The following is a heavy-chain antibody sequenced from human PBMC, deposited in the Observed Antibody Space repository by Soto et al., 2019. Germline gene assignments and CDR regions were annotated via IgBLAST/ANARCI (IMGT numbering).Heavy chain of an antibody. CDR2: INHSGSA. CDR3: ARGLISGSHYSGGWYYFDS. Sequence: SETLSLTCAVYGGSFSGYYWSWIRQPPGKGLEWIGEINHSGSANYNPSLKSRVTISVHTSSSQFSLELSSVTAADTAVYYCARGLISGSHYSGGWYYFDSWGQGTQVTVSS. CDR1: GGSFSGYY. V-gene: IGHV4-34*01. D-gene: IGHD1-26*01. J-gene: IGHJ4*02.